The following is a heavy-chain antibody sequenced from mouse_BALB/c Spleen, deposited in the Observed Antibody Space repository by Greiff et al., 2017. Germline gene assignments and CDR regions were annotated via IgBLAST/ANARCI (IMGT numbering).Heavy chain of an antibody. CDR1: GFNIKDYY. J-gene: IGHJ4*01. CDR3: NGMITGYAMDY. CDR2: IDPENGDT. D-gene: IGHD2-4*01. Sequence: VQLKQSGAELVRSGASVKLSCTASGFNIKDYYMHWVKQRPEQGLEWIGWIDPENGDTEYAPKFQGKATMTADTSSNTAYLQLSSLTSEDTAVYYCNGMITGYAMDYWGQGTSVTVSS. V-gene: IGHV14-4*02.